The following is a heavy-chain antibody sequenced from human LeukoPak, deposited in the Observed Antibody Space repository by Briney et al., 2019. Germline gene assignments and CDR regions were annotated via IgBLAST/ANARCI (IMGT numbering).Heavy chain of an antibody. V-gene: IGHV3-23*01. CDR3: AKGGGAYYSDSSTYSAPFEH. CDR1: GFTFSSYV. Sequence: GGSLRLSCAASGFTFSSYVINWVRQAPGKGLEWVSGISGSGGSTYYADPVKGRFTISRDNSKNTLYLQMNSLRAEDTAVYYCAKGGGAYYSDSSTYSAPFEHWGQGTLVTVSS. J-gene: IGHJ4*02. CDR2: ISGSGGST. D-gene: IGHD3-22*01.